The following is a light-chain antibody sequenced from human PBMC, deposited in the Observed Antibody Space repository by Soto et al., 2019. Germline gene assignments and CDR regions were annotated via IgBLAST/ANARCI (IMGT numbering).Light chain of an antibody. CDR1: RSISNY. V-gene: IGKV1-27*01. J-gene: IGKJ4*01. CDR2: AAS. Sequence: DIQMTQSPSSLSASVGDAVSLTCRASRSISNYLNWYQQKPGRAPKLLIYAASTLQAGVPSRFSGSGSGTDFTLTISSLQPEDVAAYYCQKYNSAPLTFGGGTKVEIK. CDR3: QKYNSAPLT.